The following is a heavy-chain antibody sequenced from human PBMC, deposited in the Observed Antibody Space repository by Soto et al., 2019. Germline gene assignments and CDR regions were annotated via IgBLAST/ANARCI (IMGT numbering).Heavy chain of an antibody. CDR3: ARGFVYNWFDP. CDR2: IWYDGSNK. CDR1: GFTFSSYG. D-gene: IGHD2-15*01. V-gene: IGHV3-33*01. J-gene: IGHJ5*02. Sequence: QVQLVESGGGVVQPGRSLRLSCAASGFTFSSYGMHWVRQAPGKGLEWVAVIWYDGSNKYYADSVKGRFTISRDNSKNTLYLQMNSLRAEDTAVYYCARGFVYNWFDPWGQGTLVTVSS.